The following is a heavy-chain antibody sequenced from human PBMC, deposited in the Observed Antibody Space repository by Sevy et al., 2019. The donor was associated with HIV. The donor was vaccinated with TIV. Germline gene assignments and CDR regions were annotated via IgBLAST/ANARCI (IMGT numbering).Heavy chain of an antibody. Sequence: ASVKVSCKASGYTFTSYGISWVRQAPGQGLEWMGWISAYNDNTNYVQKLQGRVTMTTDTSTSTAYMEPRSLRSDDTAVYYCARDLGGYGGNSIDYWGQGTLVTVSS. V-gene: IGHV1-18*01. J-gene: IGHJ4*02. D-gene: IGHD2-21*02. CDR1: GYTFTSYG. CDR2: ISAYNDNT. CDR3: ARDLGGYGGNSIDY.